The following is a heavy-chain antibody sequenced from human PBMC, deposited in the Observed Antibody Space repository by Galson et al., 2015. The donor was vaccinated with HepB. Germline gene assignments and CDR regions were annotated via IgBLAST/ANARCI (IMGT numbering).Heavy chain of an antibody. CDR2: TWSDGINN. CDR3: AKDAYRSSYYFDS. V-gene: IGHV3-33*03. J-gene: IGHJ4*02. Sequence: SLRLSCAVSGFTFSNSGMHWVRQAPGKGLEWVAVTWSDGINNYYADSVKGRFTISRDNFKNTLYLQMKSLRAEDTAVYYCAKDAYRSSYYFDSWGQGTLVTVSS. CDR1: GFTFSNSG. D-gene: IGHD3-16*01.